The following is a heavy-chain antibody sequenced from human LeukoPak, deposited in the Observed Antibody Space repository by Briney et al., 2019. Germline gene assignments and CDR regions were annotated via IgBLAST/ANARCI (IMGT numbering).Heavy chain of an antibody. CDR3: ARQWASGYSSGWPYYFDY. CDR1: GYSFTSYW. Sequence: GESLKISCKGSGYSFTSYWIGWVRQMPGKGLEWMGIIYPGDSDTRYSPSFQGQVTISADKSISTAYLQWSSLKASDTAMYYCARQWASGYSSGWPYYFDYWGQGTLVTVSS. D-gene: IGHD6-19*01. V-gene: IGHV5-51*01. CDR2: IYPGDSDT. J-gene: IGHJ4*02.